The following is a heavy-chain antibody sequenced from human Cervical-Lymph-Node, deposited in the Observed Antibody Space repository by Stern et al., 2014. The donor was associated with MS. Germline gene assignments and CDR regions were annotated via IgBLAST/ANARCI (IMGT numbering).Heavy chain of an antibody. CDR2: ISSSGGST. CDR3: AITGAGFAY. D-gene: IGHD6-19*01. Sequence: EVQLVESGGGLVRPGGSLRLSCAASGFTISSSAMSWVRPHPGQGLEWVSAISSSGGSTYYADSVKGRFSISRDNSKNTLYLQMNSVRAEDTAVYYCAITGAGFAYWGQGTLVIVSS. J-gene: IGHJ4*02. V-gene: IGHV3-23*04. CDR1: GFTISSSA.